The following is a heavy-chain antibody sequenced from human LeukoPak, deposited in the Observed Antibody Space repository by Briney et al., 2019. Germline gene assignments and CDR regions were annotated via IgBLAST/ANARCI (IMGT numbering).Heavy chain of an antibody. V-gene: IGHV3-7*01. CDR2: IKQDGSEK. CDR1: GFTFSSYG. J-gene: IGHJ6*03. Sequence: GGSLRLSCAASGFTFSSYGMSWVRQAPGKGLEWVANIKQDGSEKYYVDSVKGRFTISRDNAKNSLYLQMNSLRAEDTAVYYCAREGWGFYGSGSNPSMDYYYYYMDVWGKGTTVTVSS. D-gene: IGHD3-10*01. CDR3: AREGWGFYGSGSNPSMDYYYYYMDV.